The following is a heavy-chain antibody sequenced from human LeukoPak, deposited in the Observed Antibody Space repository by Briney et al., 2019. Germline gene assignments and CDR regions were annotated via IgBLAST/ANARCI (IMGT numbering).Heavy chain of an antibody. J-gene: IGHJ6*02. Sequence: SETLSLTCTVSGASISSYFWSRIRQPPGKGLEWIGYIYDSGSTNYNPSLTSRVTISVDTSKNHFSLKLSSVTAADTALYYCARQMYLGGMDVWGQGTTVTVSS. CDR2: IYDSGST. D-gene: IGHD2-8*01. V-gene: IGHV4-59*08. CDR1: GASISSYF. CDR3: ARQMYLGGMDV.